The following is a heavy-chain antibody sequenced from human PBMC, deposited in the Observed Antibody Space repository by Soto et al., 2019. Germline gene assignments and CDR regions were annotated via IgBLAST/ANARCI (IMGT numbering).Heavy chain of an antibody. D-gene: IGHD2-2*02. CDR2: IYYSGST. J-gene: IGHJ4*02. CDR3: ASLTIPRRNKRIDS. Sequence: SETLSLTCTVSGGSISSGDYYWSWIRQPPGKGLEWIGYIYYSGSTYYNPSLKSRVTISVDTSKNQFSLKLSSVTAADTAVYYCASLTIPRRNKRIDSWGQGTLVTVSS. V-gene: IGHV4-30-4*01. CDR1: GGSISSGDYY.